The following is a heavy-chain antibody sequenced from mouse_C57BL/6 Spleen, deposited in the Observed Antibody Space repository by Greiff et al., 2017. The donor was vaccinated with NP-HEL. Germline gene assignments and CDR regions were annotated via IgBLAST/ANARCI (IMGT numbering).Heavy chain of an antibody. CDR1: GYTFTSYW. D-gene: IGHD1-1*01. CDR3: ARKRNYYYDLDY. V-gene: IGHV1-55*01. Sequence: QVQLQQPGAELVKPGASVKMSCKASGYTFTSYWITWVKQRPGQGLEWIGDIYPGSGSTNYNEKFKSKATLTVDTSSSTAYMQLSSLTSEDSAVYYCARKRNYYYDLDYWGQGTTLTVSS. CDR2: IYPGSGST. J-gene: IGHJ2*01.